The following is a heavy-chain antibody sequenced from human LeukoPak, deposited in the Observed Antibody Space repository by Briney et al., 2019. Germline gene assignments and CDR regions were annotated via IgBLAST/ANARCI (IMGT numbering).Heavy chain of an antibody. CDR1: GGSISSGDYY. D-gene: IGHD2-2*02. J-gene: IGHJ3*02. CDR2: IYYSGST. CDR3: AREVDIVVVPAAIRLGVLDAFDI. V-gene: IGHV4-30-4*08. Sequence: PSETPSLTCTVSGGSISSGDYYWSWIRQPPGKGLEWIGYIYYSGSTYYNPSLKSRVTISVDTSKNQFSLKLSSVTAADTAVYYCAREVDIVVVPAAIRLGVLDAFDIWGQGTMVTVPS.